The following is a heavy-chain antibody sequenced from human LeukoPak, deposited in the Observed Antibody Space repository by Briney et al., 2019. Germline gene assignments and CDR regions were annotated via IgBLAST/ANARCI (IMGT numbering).Heavy chain of an antibody. J-gene: IGHJ4*02. CDR3: AKELRGIAVGGFDY. D-gene: IGHD6-19*01. Sequence: ASVKVSCKASGYTFTSYGISWVRQAPGQGLEWMGWISAYNGNTNYAQKLQGRVTMTTDTSTSTAYMELRSLRSDDTAVYYCAKELRGIAVGGFDYWGQGTLVTVSS. V-gene: IGHV1-18*01. CDR2: ISAYNGNT. CDR1: GYTFTSYG.